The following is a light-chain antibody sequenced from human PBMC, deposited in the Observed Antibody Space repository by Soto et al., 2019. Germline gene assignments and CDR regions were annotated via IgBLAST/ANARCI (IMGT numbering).Light chain of an antibody. CDR3: QQYGSSPYT. Sequence: EIVLTQSPGTLSLSPGERATLSCRASQSVRGNYLAWYQQKPGQSPRPLIYGASSRATGIPDRFSGSGSATDFTLTISRLEPEDFAVYSCQQYGSSPYTFGQGTKLEIK. J-gene: IGKJ2*01. V-gene: IGKV3-20*01. CDR1: QSVRGNY. CDR2: GAS.